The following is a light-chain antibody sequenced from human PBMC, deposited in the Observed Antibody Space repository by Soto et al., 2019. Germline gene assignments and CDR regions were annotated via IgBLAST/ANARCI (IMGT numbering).Light chain of an antibody. J-gene: IGKJ2*01. CDR1: QDISNY. CDR3: QQYDNLPPK. CDR2: DAS. V-gene: IGKV1-33*01. Sequence: DIQMTQSPSSLSASVGDRVTITCQARQDISNYLNWYQQKPGKAPKLLIYDASNLETGVPSRFSGSGSGTDFTFTISSLQPEDIATYYCQQYDNLPPKVGQGTKLEIK.